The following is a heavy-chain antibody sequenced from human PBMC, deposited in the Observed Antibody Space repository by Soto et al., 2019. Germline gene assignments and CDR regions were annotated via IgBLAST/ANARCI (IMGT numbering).Heavy chain of an antibody. V-gene: IGHV3-7*04. CDR1: GFTFSTYW. D-gene: IGHD2-21*01. Sequence: EVQLVESGGGLVQPGGSLRLSCAASGFTFSTYWMTWVRQAPGKGLEWVANINQDGSEKYYVDSVKGRFTISRDNAKNSLYLQMNYLRAEDTAVYYCARGDGYNEHYYGVDVWGQGTTVSVSS. CDR2: INQDGSEK. J-gene: IGHJ6*02. CDR3: ARGDGYNEHYYGVDV.